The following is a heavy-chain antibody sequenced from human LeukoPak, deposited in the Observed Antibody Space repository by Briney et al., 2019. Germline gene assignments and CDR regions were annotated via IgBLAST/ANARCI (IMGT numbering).Heavy chain of an antibody. CDR2: INHSGST. Sequence: PSETLSLTCAVYGGSFSGYYWSWVRQPPGKGLEWIGEINHSGSTNYNPSLKSRVTISVDTSKNQFYLKLSSVTAADTAVYYCARYQRRVTIFGVVLDRVAFDIWGQGTMVTVSS. CDR1: GGSFSGYY. V-gene: IGHV4-34*01. J-gene: IGHJ3*02. D-gene: IGHD3-3*01. CDR3: ARYQRRVTIFGVVLDRVAFDI.